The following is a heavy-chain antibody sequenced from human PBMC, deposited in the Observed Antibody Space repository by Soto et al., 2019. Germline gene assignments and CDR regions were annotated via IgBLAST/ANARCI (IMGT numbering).Heavy chain of an antibody. CDR2: ISGSGGST. CDR1: GFTFSSYA. CDR3: AKGNSSGWYSLPLGH. D-gene: IGHD6-19*01. V-gene: IGHV3-23*01. Sequence: PVGSLRLSCAASGFTFSSYAMSWVRQAPGKGLEWVSAISGSGGSTYYADSVKGRFTISRDNSKNTLYLQMNSLRAEDTAVYYCAKGNSSGWYSLPLGHWGQGTLVTVSS. J-gene: IGHJ4*02.